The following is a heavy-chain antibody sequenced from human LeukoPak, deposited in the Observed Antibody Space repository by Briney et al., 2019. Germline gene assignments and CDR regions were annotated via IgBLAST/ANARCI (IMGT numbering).Heavy chain of an antibody. V-gene: IGHV3-23*01. D-gene: IGHD3-10*01. J-gene: IGHJ4*02. CDR2: ISDSGGRT. CDR3: AKRGVVVRVILGGFHKEAYYFDS. CDR1: GITLSNYG. Sequence: GGSLRLSCAVSGITLSNYGMSWVRQAPGKGLEWVAGISDSGGRTNYADSVKGRFTISRDNPKNTLYLQMNSLRAEDTAVYFCAKRGVVVRVILGGFHKEAYYFDSWGQGALVTVSS.